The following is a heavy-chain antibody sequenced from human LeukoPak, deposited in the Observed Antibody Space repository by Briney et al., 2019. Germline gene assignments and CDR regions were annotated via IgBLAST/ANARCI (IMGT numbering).Heavy chain of an antibody. CDR1: GGSISSYY. CDR2: IYYSGST. CDR3: AREGYSSGWVLRRVVAFDI. Sequence: SETLSLTCTVSGGSISSYYWSWIRQPPGKGLEWIGYIYYSGSTNYNPSLKSRVTISVDTSKNQFSLKLSSVTAADTAVYYCAREGYSSGWVLRRVVAFDIWGQGKMVTVSS. J-gene: IGHJ3*02. V-gene: IGHV4-59*01. D-gene: IGHD6-19*01.